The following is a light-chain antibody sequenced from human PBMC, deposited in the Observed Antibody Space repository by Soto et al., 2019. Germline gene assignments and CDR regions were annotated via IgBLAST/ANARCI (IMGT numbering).Light chain of an antibody. CDR3: QQLNSYTRT. V-gene: IGKV1-5*01. Sequence: DIQITQSPSTLSASVGDRVTITCRASQSISSWLAWYQQKPGKAPKLLIYDASTLQSGVPSRFSGSGSGTEFTRTISSLQPEDFATYYCQQLNSYTRTFGGGTKVDIK. J-gene: IGKJ4*01. CDR1: QSISSW. CDR2: DAS.